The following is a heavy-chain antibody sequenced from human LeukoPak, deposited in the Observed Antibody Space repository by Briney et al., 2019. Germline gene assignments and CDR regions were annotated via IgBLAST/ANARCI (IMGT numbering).Heavy chain of an antibody. CDR1: GGSISSSSYY. J-gene: IGHJ4*02. V-gene: IGHV4-39*01. CDR2: IYYSGST. Sequence: SETLSLTCTVSGGSISSSSYYWGWIRQPPGKGLEWIGSIYYSGSTYYNPSLKSRVTISVDTSKNQFSLKLSSVTAADTAVYYCAGVPRGHYFDYWGQGTLVTVSS. CDR3: AGVPRGHYFDY.